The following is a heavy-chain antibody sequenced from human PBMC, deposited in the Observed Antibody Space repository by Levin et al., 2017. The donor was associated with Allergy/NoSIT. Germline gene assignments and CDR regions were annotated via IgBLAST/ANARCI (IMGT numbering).Heavy chain of an antibody. Sequence: SQTLSLTCAVYGGSFSGYYWSWIRQPPGKGLEWIGEINHSGSTNYNPSLKSRVTISVDTSKNQFSLKLSSVTAADTAVYYCARGTAAAGTRTNNNWFDPWGQGTLVTVSS. V-gene: IGHV4-34*01. CDR2: INHSGST. CDR1: GGSFSGYY. D-gene: IGHD6-13*01. CDR3: ARGTAAAGTRTNNNWFDP. J-gene: IGHJ5*02.